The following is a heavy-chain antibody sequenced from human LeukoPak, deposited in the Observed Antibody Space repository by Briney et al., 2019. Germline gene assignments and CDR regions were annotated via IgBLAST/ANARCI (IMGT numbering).Heavy chain of an antibody. Sequence: ASVKVSCKTSGYIFTGYYVHWVRQAPGQGLERMGWLNPNSGDTHYAQTFQGRVTMTGDTSIKTAYMEVSGLRSDDTAVYYCARVESLALTSIDYWGQGTLVTVSS. V-gene: IGHV1-2*02. CDR2: LNPNSGDT. CDR1: GYIFTGYY. D-gene: IGHD3-16*01. CDR3: ARVESLALTSIDY. J-gene: IGHJ4*02.